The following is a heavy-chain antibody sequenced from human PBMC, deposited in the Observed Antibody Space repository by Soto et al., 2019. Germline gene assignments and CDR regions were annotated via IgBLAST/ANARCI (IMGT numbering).Heavy chain of an antibody. CDR3: ARGQNWNYDY. CDR2: LSYPGST. D-gene: IGHD1-7*01. V-gene: IGHV4-61*01. J-gene: IGHJ4*02. CDR1: GGSVSSGRYY. Sequence: QVQLQQSGPGLVKPSETLSLTCTVSGGSVSSGRYYWSWIRQPPGKGLEWIGYLSYPGSTNYNPSPKSRVTRSVDTSKKQFSLRLNSLTTADTAVYYCARGQNWNYDYWGQGTLVTVSS.